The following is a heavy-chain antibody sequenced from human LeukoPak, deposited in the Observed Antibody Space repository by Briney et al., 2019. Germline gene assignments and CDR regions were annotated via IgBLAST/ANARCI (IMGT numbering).Heavy chain of an antibody. J-gene: IGHJ4*02. CDR1: GFTFSSYS. CDR2: IDHTGNT. D-gene: IGHD2-15*01. V-gene: IGHV4-4*02. CDR3: ASGLGGYRVALY. Sequence: GSLRLSCAASGFTFSSYSINWVRQPPGKGLEWIGEIDHTGNTNYKPSLKSRVTISVDKSKNQFSLKLSSVTAADTALYYCASGLGGYRVALYWGQGTLVTVSS.